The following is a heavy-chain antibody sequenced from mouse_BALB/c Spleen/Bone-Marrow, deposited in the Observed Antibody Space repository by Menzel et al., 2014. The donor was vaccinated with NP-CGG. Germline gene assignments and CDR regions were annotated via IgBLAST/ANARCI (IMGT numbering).Heavy chain of an antibody. CDR2: ISSGSSTI. Sequence: EVQLVESGGGLVQPGGSRKLSCAASGFTFSSFGMHWVRQAPEKGLEWVAYISSGSSTIYYADTVKGRFTISRDSPKNTLFLQMTSLRSEDTAMYYCARQRRYYGSSYDYYAMDYWGQGASVAVSS. J-gene: IGHJ4*01. CDR1: GFTFSSFG. CDR3: ARQRRYYGSSYDYYAMDY. V-gene: IGHV5-17*02. D-gene: IGHD1-1*01.